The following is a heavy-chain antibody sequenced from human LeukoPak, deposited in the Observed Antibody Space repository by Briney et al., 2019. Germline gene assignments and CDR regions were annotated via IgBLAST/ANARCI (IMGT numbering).Heavy chain of an antibody. CDR1: GFTFSSYS. J-gene: IGHJ4*02. Sequence: GGSLRLSCAASGFTFSSYSMNWVRQAPWKGLEWVSSISSSSTYIYYADSVKGRFTISRDNAKNSLHLQMNSLRPEDTAVYYCARESGGSSALDYWGQGTLVTVSS. CDR2: ISSSSTYI. V-gene: IGHV3-21*01. D-gene: IGHD2-15*01. CDR3: ARESGGSSALDY.